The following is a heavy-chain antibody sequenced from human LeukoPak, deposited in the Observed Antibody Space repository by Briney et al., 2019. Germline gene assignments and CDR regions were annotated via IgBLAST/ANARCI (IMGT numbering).Heavy chain of an antibody. CDR3: ARPKYAYYFDY. J-gene: IGHJ4*02. CDR2: INHSGST. D-gene: IGHD2-2*01. V-gene: IGHV4-34*01. Sequence: SETLSLTCAVYGGSFSNYYWSWIRQPPGKGLEWIGEINHSGSTNYNPSLKSRVTISVDTSKNQFSLKLSSVTAADTAVYYCARPKYAYYFDYWGQGTLVTVSS. CDR1: GGSFSNYY.